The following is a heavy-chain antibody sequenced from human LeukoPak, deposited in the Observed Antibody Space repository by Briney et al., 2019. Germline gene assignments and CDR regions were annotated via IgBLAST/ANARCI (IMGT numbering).Heavy chain of an antibody. D-gene: IGHD3-10*01. V-gene: IGHV1-69*13. Sequence: ASVKVSCKASGGTFSSYAISWVRQAPGQGLEWMGGIIPIFGTANYAQKFQGRVTITADESTSTAYMELSSLRSEDTAVYYCARSRTRTYYYGSGSYYYYMDVWGKGTTVTISS. CDR2: IIPIFGTA. CDR3: ARSRTRTYYYGSGSYYYYMDV. CDR1: GGTFSSYA. J-gene: IGHJ6*03.